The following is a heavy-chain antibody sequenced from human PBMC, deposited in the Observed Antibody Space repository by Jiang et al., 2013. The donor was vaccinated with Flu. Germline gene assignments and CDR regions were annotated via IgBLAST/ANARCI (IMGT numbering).Heavy chain of an antibody. CDR3: VRDYRDCSGNTCYNWFDS. Sequence: ESVAEVTKPGASVKVSCKASGYIFTRYYMHWVRQAPGQGLEWVGLINPSGGRTSYAERFQDRVNVTTDTSTSTVYMELRSLTSEDTAMYYCVRDYRDCSGNTCYNWFDSWGRGTLVIVTS. V-gene: IGHV1-46*01. D-gene: IGHD2-15*01. CDR2: INPSGGRT. J-gene: IGHJ5*01. CDR1: GYIFTRYY.